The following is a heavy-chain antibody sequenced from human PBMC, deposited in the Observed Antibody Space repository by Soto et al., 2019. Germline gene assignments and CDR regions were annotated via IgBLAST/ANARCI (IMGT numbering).Heavy chain of an antibody. D-gene: IGHD6-6*01. CDR2: IYYSGST. V-gene: IGHV4-39*01. CDR1: GVSSSSSSYY. J-gene: IGHJ4*02. CDR3: ARRKYRSSGFDY. Sequence: ESLSAAGPGSGVSSSSSSYYWGWIREPPGKGLEWIGSIYYSGSTYYDTSLKSGVTISVDTSKNPLSLKVSSVTAADTAVYYCARRKYRSSGFDYWGQGTLVTVSS.